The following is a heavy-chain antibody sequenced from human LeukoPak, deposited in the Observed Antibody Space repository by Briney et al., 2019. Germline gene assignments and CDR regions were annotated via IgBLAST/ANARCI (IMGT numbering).Heavy chain of an antibody. CDR1: GFTFSSYW. V-gene: IGHV3-7*01. Sequence: GGSLRLSCAASGFTFSSYWLSWVRQPPGKGLEWVANIKQDGSEKYYVDSVKGRFTISRDNAKNSLYLQMNSLRAEDTAVYYCARDALYCTNGVCYRDYWGQGTLVTVSS. J-gene: IGHJ4*02. D-gene: IGHD2-8*01. CDR2: IKQDGSEK. CDR3: ARDALYCTNGVCYRDY.